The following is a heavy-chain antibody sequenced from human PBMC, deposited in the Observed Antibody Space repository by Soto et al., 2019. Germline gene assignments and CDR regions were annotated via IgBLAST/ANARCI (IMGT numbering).Heavy chain of an antibody. D-gene: IGHD2-21*01. Sequence: PRGSLKLSCAASGFTFSNLEMNWVRQVPGKGLEWLSYISFRGTTTYYAGSVRGRFTISRDNAKNSVFLQMDSLRVEDTAIYYCVRDNSHIIVTPFDLWGQGTLVTVSS. J-gene: IGHJ4*02. CDR3: VRDNSHIIVTPFDL. V-gene: IGHV3-48*03. CDR2: ISFRGTTT. CDR1: GFTFSNLE.